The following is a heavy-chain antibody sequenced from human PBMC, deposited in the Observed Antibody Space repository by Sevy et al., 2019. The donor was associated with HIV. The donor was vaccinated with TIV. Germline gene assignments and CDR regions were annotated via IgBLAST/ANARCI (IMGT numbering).Heavy chain of an antibody. CDR3: ARAQRDVDTAMALYFDY. V-gene: IGHV4-61*02. J-gene: IGHJ4*02. Sequence: SETLSLTCTVSGGSISSGSYYWSWIRQPAGKGLEWIGRIYTSGSTNYNPSLKSRVTISVDTSKNQFSLKLSSVTAADTAVYYCARAQRDVDTAMALYFDYWGQGTLVTVSS. D-gene: IGHD5-18*01. CDR2: IYTSGST. CDR1: GGSISSGSYY.